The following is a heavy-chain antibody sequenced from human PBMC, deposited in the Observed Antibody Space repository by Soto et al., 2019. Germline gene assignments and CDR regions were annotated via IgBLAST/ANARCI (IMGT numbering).Heavy chain of an antibody. CDR1: GFTFSSYG. D-gene: IGHD3-22*01. V-gene: IGHV3-33*01. CDR3: ARDDYYDSSGYYYDAFDI. CDR2: IWYDGSNK. J-gene: IGHJ3*02. Sequence: QVQLVESGGGVVQPGRSLRLSCAASGFTFSSYGMHWVRQAPGKGLEWVAVIWYDGSNKYYADSVKGRFTISRDNSKNTLYLKMNSLRVEDTAVYYCARDDYYDSSGYYYDAFDIWGRGTMVTVSS.